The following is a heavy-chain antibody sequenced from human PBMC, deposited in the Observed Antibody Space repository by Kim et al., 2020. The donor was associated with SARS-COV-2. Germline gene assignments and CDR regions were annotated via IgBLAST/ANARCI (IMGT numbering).Heavy chain of an antibody. V-gene: IGHV3-48*03. Sequence: GGSLRLSCAASGFTFSSYEMNWVRQAPGKGLEWVSYISCSGSTIYYADSVKGRFTISRDNAKNSLYLQMNSLRAEDTAVYYCASIGYCSSTSCYVDDYWGQATLVTVSA. D-gene: IGHD2-2*01. CDR2: ISCSGSTI. CDR3: ASIGYCSSTSCYVDDY. CDR1: GFTFSSYE. J-gene: IGHJ4*02.